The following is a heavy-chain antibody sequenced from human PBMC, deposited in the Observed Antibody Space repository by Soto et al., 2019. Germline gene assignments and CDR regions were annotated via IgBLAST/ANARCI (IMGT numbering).Heavy chain of an antibody. CDR2: IYYSGST. CDR1: GGSISSYY. D-gene: IGHD1-26*01. Sequence: QVQLQESGPGLVKPSETLSLTCTVSGGSISSYYWSWIRQPPGKGLEWIGYIYYSGSTNYNPSLKSRVIISADKSTNQFSLKLSSVTATDTPAYYSARHNATYYAIDSWGQGTLVTVSS. CDR3: ARHNATYYAIDS. J-gene: IGHJ5*01. V-gene: IGHV4-59*08.